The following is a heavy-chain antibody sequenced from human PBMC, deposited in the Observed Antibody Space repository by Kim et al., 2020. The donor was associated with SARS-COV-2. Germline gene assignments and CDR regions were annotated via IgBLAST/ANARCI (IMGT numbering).Heavy chain of an antibody. D-gene: IGHD1-1*01. V-gene: IGHV3-48*03. CDR1: GFTFSSYE. J-gene: IGHJ3*02. CDR2: ISSSGSTI. Sequence: GGSLRLSCAASGFTFSSYEMNWVRQAPGKGLEWVSYISSSGSTIYYADSVKGRFTISRDNAKNSLYLQMNSLRAEDTAVYYCAREMNVFEAFDIWGQGTMVTVSS. CDR3: AREMNVFEAFDI.